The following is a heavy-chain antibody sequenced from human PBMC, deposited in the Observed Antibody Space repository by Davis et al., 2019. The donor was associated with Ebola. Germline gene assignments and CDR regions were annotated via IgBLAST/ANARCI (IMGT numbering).Heavy chain of an antibody. V-gene: IGHV1-18*01. CDR2: ISAYNGNT. CDR3: ARDSSSWNENWFDP. Sequence: ASVKVSCKASGYTFTSYGISWVRQAPGQGLEWMGWISAYNGNTNYAQKFQGRVTMTRDTSISTAYMELSRLRSDDTAVYYCARDSSSWNENWFDPWGQGTLVTVSS. D-gene: IGHD6-13*01. J-gene: IGHJ5*02. CDR1: GYTFTSYG.